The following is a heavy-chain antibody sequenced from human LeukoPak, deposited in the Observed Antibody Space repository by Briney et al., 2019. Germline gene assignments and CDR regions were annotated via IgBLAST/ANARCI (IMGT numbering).Heavy chain of an antibody. Sequence: ASVKVSCKASGYTFTDSYIHWVRQAPGQGLEWMGRISPNSGGTNYVQKFQGRVTMTRDTSSNIVYLEVSWLRSDDTAVYYCASMEVTGDSHYWGQGTLVTVS. D-gene: IGHD2-8*02. CDR1: GYTFTDSY. J-gene: IGHJ4*02. V-gene: IGHV1-2*06. CDR2: ISPNSGGT. CDR3: ASMEVTGDSHY.